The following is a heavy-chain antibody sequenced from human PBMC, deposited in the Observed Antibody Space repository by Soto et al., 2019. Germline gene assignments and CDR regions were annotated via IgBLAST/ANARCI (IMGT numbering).Heavy chain of an antibody. V-gene: IGHV3-23*01. CDR2: ISARGGSS. CDR1: GFSFSSYA. CDR3: AKGSIEYSASVEN. D-gene: IGHD5-12*01. J-gene: IGHJ4*02. Sequence: VQLLESGGGLVQPGGSLRLSCAASGFSFSSYAMVWVRQAPGKGLEWVSVISARGGSSYFADSVKGRFTISRDNSKNVLSLEMNSPRAEDTAIYFCAKGSIEYSASVENWGQGTLVLVSS.